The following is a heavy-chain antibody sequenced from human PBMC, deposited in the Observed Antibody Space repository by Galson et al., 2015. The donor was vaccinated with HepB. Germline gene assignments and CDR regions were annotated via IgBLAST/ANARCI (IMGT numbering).Heavy chain of an antibody. Sequence: SLRLSCAASGFTFSNYAMNWVRQAPGKGLEWVSVVTGGGDTTYYADSVKGRFIISRDNSKNTVPLQMNGLRGEDTAVYYCARWNGTPGAFDIWGQGTMVTVSS. J-gene: IGHJ3*02. D-gene: IGHD1-1*01. CDR3: ARWNGTPGAFDI. V-gene: IGHV3-23*01. CDR1: GFTFSNYA. CDR2: VTGGGDTT.